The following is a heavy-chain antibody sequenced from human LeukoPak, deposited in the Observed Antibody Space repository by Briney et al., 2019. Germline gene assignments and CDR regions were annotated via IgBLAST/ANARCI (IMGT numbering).Heavy chain of an antibody. D-gene: IGHD2-2*02. V-gene: IGHV1-69*05. CDR3: ARGHCSSTSCYSVDY. Sequence: SVKVSCKASGGTFSSYAISWVRQAPGQGLEWMGGIIPIFGTANYAQKFQGRVAITTDESTSTAYMELSSLRSEDTAVYYCARGHCSSTSCYSVDYWGQGTLVTVSS. CDR1: GGTFSSYA. J-gene: IGHJ4*02. CDR2: IIPIFGTA.